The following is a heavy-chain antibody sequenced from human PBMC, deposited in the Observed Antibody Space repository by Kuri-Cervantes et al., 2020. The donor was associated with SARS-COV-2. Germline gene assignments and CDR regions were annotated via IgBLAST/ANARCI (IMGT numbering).Heavy chain of an antibody. J-gene: IGHJ5*01. D-gene: IGHD2-21*01. CDR3: ARDRVGVHDS. Sequence: LSLTCAASGFTFSSYAMSWVRQAPGKGLEWVSAISGSGGGTYCADSVKGRFTISRDNSKNTLYLQINSLRAEDTALYYCARDRVGVHDSWGQGTLVTVSS. CDR2: ISGSGGGT. V-gene: IGHV3-23*01. CDR1: GFTFSSYA.